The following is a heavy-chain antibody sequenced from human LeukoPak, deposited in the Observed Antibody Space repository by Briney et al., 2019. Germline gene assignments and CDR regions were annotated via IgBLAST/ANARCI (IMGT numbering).Heavy chain of an antibody. J-gene: IGHJ4*02. D-gene: IGHD3-10*01. CDR1: GFTFDDYA. CDR2: ISYDGSNK. V-gene: IGHV3-30-3*01. CDR3: ARDLRAPTNKIWFGELPTGGYFDY. Sequence: PGRSLRLSCAASGFTFDDYAMHWVRQAPGKGLEWVAVISYDGSNKYYADSVKGRFTISRDNSKNTLYLQMNSLRAEDTAVYYCARDLRAPTNKIWFGELPTGGYFDYWGQGTLVTVSS.